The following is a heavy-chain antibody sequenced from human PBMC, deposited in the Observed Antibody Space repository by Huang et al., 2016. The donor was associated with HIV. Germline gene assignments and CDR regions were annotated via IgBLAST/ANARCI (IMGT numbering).Heavy chain of an antibody. CDR2: IDSGGTT. CDR1: GFTVSTNY. D-gene: IGHD2-8*02. V-gene: IGHV3-53*01. Sequence: EVQLVESGGGLIQPGGSLRLSCAASGFTVSTNYMTWVRQAPGKGLEGVSLIDSGGTTYYADSGKGRFTISRDDSENTLYLHMTSLRAGDTAVYYCAKEGDTGAALGYWGQGTLVTVS. CDR3: AKEGDTGAALGY. J-gene: IGHJ4*02.